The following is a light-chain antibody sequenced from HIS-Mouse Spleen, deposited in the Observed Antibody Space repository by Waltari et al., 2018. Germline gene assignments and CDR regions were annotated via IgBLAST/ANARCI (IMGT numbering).Light chain of an antibody. CDR3: CSYAGSSTLV. CDR1: SSDVGSYNL. Sequence: QSALTQPASVSGSPVQSITISCTGTSSDVGSYNLVSWYQQHPGQAPKLMIYEGSKRPSGVSNRFSGSKSGNTASLTISGLQAEDEADYYCCSYAGSSTLVFGGGTKLTVL. CDR2: EGS. J-gene: IGLJ2*01. V-gene: IGLV2-23*01.